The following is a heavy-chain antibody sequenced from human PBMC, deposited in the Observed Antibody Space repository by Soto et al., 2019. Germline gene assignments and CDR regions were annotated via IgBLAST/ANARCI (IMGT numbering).Heavy chain of an antibody. J-gene: IGHJ6*02. Sequence: QVQLVESGGGVVQPGRSLRLSCAASGFTFSSYAMHWVRQAPGKGLEWVAVISYDGSNKYYADSVKGRFTISRDNSKNTLYLQRSSLRAEDTAVYYCARVVSAGATGHYYYYYGMDVWGQGTTVTDSS. CDR2: ISYDGSNK. CDR1: GFTFSSYA. D-gene: IGHD1-26*01. CDR3: ARVVSAGATGHYYYYYGMDV. V-gene: IGHV3-30-3*01.